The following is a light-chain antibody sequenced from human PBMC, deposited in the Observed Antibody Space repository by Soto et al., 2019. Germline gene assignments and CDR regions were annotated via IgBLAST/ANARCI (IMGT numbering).Light chain of an antibody. CDR2: GAS. Sequence: EIVLMQSPDILSLSPGERATVSCRASETITNNDLAWYQQKPGQAPRLVLYGASTRPTGIPDRVSGSGSGTDFTLTIDRLEPEDFEVYFCHHYGSSPPYTFGQGNKLDIK. J-gene: IGKJ2*01. V-gene: IGKV3-20*01. CDR1: ETITNND. CDR3: HHYGSSPPYT.